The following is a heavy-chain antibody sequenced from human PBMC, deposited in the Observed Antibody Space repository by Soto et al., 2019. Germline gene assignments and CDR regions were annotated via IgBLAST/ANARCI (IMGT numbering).Heavy chain of an antibody. D-gene: IGHD5-12*01. CDR2: VYYSGTT. CDR3: ASQVYSGSPNYFDY. V-gene: IGHV4-59*01. J-gene: IGHJ4*01. CDR1: GGSLCGYY. Sequence: SETLSLTCTVSGGSLCGYYWNCILQPPEKGLEWIGSVYYSGTTNYNPSLKSRLTLSVDTSKNQFSLKVTSVTAADTAVYYCASQVYSGSPNYFDY.